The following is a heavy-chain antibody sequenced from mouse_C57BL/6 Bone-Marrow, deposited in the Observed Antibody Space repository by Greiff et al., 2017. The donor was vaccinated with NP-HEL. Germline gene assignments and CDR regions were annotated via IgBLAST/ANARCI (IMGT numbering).Heavy chain of an antibody. CDR3: ARSGLLRDWFAY. J-gene: IGHJ3*01. CDR1: GYTFTSYW. Sequence: VQLKQSGTVLARPGASVKMSCKTSGYTFTSYWMHWVKQRPGQGLEWIGAIYPGNSDTSYNQQFKGQAKLTAVTSASTSYMELSSLTNEDSAVYYCARSGLLRDWFAYWGQGTLVTVSA. V-gene: IGHV1-5*01. CDR2: IYPGNSDT. D-gene: IGHD1-1*01.